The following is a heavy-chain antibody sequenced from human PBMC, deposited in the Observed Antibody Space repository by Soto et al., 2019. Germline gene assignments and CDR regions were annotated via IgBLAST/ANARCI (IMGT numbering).Heavy chain of an antibody. CDR2: IRSKPNNYAT. CDR1: GFPFNGSA. CDR3: AGDFYYKMDV. J-gene: IGHJ6*01. Sequence: EVQLVESGGGLVHPGGSLKLSCAASGFPFNGSAMHWVRQASGKGLEWVGRIRSKPNNYATAYAASLKGRFTISRDDSKNTAYLQVNSLKTEDTAVYYCAGDFYYKMDVWGPRDHGHRLL. V-gene: IGHV3-73*02.